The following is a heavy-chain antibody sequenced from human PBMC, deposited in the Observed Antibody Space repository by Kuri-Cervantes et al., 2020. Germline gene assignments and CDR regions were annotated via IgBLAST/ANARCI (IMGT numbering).Heavy chain of an antibody. D-gene: IGHD5/OR15-5a*01. CDR3: ARHIVSTTHFDY. J-gene: IGHJ4*02. CDR1: GGTFSSYA. CDR2: IIPIFGTA. V-gene: IGHV1-69*13. Sequence: SVKVSCKASGGTFSSYAISWVRQAPGQGLEWMGGIIPIFGTANYAQKFQGGVTFTADESTSTAYMELSSLRSEDTAVYYCARHIVSTTHFDYWGQGTLVTVSS.